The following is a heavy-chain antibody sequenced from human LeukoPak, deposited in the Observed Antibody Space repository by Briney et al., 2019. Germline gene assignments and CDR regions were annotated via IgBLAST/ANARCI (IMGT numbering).Heavy chain of an antibody. CDR1: GGSIGSSTYY. CDR3: AMLSSGSYWRGLYNWFDP. Sequence: PSETLSLTCTVSGGSIGSSTYYWGWIRQPPGKGLEWIGSMYYSRSTYYDPSLKSRVTISVDTSKNQFSLKLSSVTAADTAVYYCAMLSSGSYWRGLYNWFDPWGQGTLVTVSS. D-gene: IGHD1-26*01. V-gene: IGHV4-39*01. CDR2: MYYSRST. J-gene: IGHJ5*02.